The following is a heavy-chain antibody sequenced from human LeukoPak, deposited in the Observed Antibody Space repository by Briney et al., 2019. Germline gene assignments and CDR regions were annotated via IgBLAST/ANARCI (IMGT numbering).Heavy chain of an antibody. CDR3: AKDQQQLVLHYYYYYGMDV. J-gene: IGHJ6*04. CDR1: GVTFSSYG. Sequence: GGSLRLSCAASGVTFSSYGMSWVRQAPGKGLEGVSAISGSGGSKYYADSVKGRFTISRDNSKNTLYLQMNSLRAEDTAVYYCAKDQQQLVLHYYYYYGMDVWGKGTTVTVSS. D-gene: IGHD6-13*01. CDR2: ISGSGGSK. V-gene: IGHV3-23*01.